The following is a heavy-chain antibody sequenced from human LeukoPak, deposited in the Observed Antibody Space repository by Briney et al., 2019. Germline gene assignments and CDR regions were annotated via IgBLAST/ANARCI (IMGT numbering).Heavy chain of an antibody. CDR3: ARVDTGLGVVGAILGAFDI. Sequence: SETLSLTCTVSGGSISSYYWSWIRQSPGKGLEWIGYIYYSGITYYNPSLKSRVTISVDTSKNQFSLKLSSVTAADTAVYYCARVDTGLGVVGAILGAFDIWGQGTMVTVSS. J-gene: IGHJ3*02. V-gene: IGHV4-59*01. CDR1: GGSISSYY. CDR2: IYYSGIT. D-gene: IGHD1-26*01.